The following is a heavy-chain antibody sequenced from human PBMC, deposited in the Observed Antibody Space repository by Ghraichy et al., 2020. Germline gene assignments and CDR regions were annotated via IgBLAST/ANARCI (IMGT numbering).Heavy chain of an antibody. J-gene: IGHJ4*02. CDR3: AREYCGGGICPKGFEN. D-gene: IGHD2-21*01. Sequence: ASVKVSCKVSGYTFGEYYIHWVRQAPGQGLEYMGCIGPNIAGTKIPQKFQGRVTMTWDTSIITAYMGLSGLRSDDSAIYYCAREYCGGGICPKGFENWGQGTLVAVSS. CDR2: IGPNIAGT. V-gene: IGHV1-2*02. CDR1: GYTFGEYY.